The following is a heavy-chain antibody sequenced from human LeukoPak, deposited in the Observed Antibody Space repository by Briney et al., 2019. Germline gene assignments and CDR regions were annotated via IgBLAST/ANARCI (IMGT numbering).Heavy chain of an antibody. J-gene: IGHJ4*02. CDR2: IYSGGST. Sequence: QSGGSLRLSCAASGFTVSSNYMSWVRQAPGKGLEWVSVIYSGGSTYYADSVKGRFTISRDNSKNTLYLQMNSLRAEDTAVYYCAKRVGGVNNFDYWGQGTLVTVSS. V-gene: IGHV3-53*01. D-gene: IGHD3-16*01. CDR1: GFTVSSNY. CDR3: AKRVGGVNNFDY.